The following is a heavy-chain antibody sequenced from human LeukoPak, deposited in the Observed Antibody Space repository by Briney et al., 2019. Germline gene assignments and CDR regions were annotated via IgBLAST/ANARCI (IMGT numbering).Heavy chain of an antibody. CDR1: GYTFTDYY. CDR3: EIYGDPADY. CDR2: INPNSGGT. J-gene: IGHJ4*02. D-gene: IGHD4-17*01. Sequence: ASVKVSCKASGYTFTDYYMHWVRQAPGQGLEWMGWINPNSGGTNYTQKFQGRVTMTRDTSISTAYMELSRLRSDDTAMYYCEIYGDPADYWGQGTLVTVSS. V-gene: IGHV1-2*02.